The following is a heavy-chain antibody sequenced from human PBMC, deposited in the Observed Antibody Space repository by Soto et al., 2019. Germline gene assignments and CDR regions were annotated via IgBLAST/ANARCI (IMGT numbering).Heavy chain of an antibody. CDR1: GFTFSSYW. CDR3: AKTGDGHHDYLDE. J-gene: IGHJ4*02. Sequence: EVHLEEAGGGLVQPGGSLRLSCAASGFTFSSYWMNWVRQAPGKGLEWVANINQDGSEYNDVASVKGRFTISRDNAKNSIIMKMNELRVEGTAVYYCAKTGDGHHDYLDECGQGILGSVSS. V-gene: IGHV3-7*01. D-gene: IGHD7-27*01. CDR2: INQDGSEY.